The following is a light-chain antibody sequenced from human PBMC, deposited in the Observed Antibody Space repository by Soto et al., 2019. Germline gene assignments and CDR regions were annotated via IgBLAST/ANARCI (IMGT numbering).Light chain of an antibody. Sequence: QLPQSPLSLPASVVDRVKMTCRASQNIGSWVAWYQQQPGKRPKVLINKVSNIESGVPARFSGSGSGTEFTLTISNLEPEDIAAYYCLQRSTWRSTFGRGTKVDIK. CDR3: LQRSTWRST. V-gene: IGKV1-5*03. CDR2: KVS. J-gene: IGKJ4*01. CDR1: QNIGSW.